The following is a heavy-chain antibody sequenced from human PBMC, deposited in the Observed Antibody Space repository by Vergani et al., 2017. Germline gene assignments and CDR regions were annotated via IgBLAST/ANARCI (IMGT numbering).Heavy chain of an antibody. CDR2: INTSAGRT. CDR3: ARDLGIPGTTWDYYFDY. V-gene: IGHV1-46*01. D-gene: IGHD1-7*01. CDR1: GYPFTSYY. J-gene: IGHJ4*02. Sequence: QVQLVQSGAEVRKPGASVKVSCQASGYPFTSYYMHWVRQAPGQGLEWMGIINTSAGRTFYAQKFQGRVTMTRDTSTSTVFMELTSLRSEDTAVFYCARDLGIPGTTWDYYFDYWGQGTLVTVSS.